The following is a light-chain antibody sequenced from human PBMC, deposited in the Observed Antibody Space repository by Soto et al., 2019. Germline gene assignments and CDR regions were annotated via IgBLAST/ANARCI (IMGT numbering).Light chain of an antibody. CDR2: GAS. CDR1: QSIVNY. CDR3: QQSFSPPPS. V-gene: IGKV1-39*01. Sequence: IQMTQSPSSLSTSVGDRVTITCRSNQSIVNYLNWYQHKPGRAPKLLISGASTLQNAVPSRFSGSGSGTDFVLTINTLQAEDFATYYCQQSFSPPPSFGQGTKLEIK. J-gene: IGKJ2*01.